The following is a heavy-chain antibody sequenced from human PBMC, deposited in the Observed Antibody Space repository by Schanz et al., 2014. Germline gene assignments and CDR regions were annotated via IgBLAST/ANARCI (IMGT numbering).Heavy chain of an antibody. CDR2: INPDSGGT. J-gene: IGHJ6*02. CDR1: GYTLTAYY. CDR3: ASDFWSGYSHYYYGLDV. V-gene: IGHV1-2*02. Sequence: QVQLVQSGAEVKKPGASVKVSCKASGYTLTAYYMHWVRQAPGQGLEWMGWINPDSGGTNYAQKFQGRVTMTRDMSINTAYMELSRLRSDDSVVYYCASDFWSGYSHYYYGLDVWGQGTTVTVSS. D-gene: IGHD3-3*01.